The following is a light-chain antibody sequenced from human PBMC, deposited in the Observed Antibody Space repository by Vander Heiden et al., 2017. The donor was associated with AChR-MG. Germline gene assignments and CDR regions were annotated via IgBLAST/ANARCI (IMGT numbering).Light chain of an antibody. V-gene: IGKV1-39*01. J-gene: IGKJ3*01. Sequence: DIQMTQSPSSLSASVGDRVTITCRASQSISSYLNWYQQKPGKAPKLLIYAASSLQSGVPSRFSGSGSGTDFTLTISSLQPEDFATYYCQQSDSTPEGFGHGTKVDIK. CDR2: AAS. CDR1: QSISSY. CDR3: QQSDSTPEG.